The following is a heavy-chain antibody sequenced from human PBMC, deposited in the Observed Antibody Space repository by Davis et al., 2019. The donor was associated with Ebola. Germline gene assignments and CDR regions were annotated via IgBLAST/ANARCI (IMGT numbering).Heavy chain of an antibody. J-gene: IGHJ4*02. CDR1: GFTFSSYG. CDR3: VRQGSGSLYFDY. Sequence: GGSLRLSCAASGFTFSSYGMHWVRQAPGKGLEWVAVIWYDGSNKYYADSVKGRFTISRDNSKNTLYLQMNSLRAEDTAVYYCVRQGSGSLYFDYWGQGTLVTVSS. CDR2: IWYDGSNK. D-gene: IGHD6-19*01. V-gene: IGHV3-33*01.